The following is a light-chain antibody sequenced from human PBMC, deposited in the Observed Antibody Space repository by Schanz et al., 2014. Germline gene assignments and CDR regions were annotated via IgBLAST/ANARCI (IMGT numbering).Light chain of an antibody. CDR1: QSVSSTY. CDR3: QQRSNWPPLT. J-gene: IGKJ4*01. Sequence: EIVLTQSPGTLSLSPGERATLSCRASQSVSSTYLGWYQQKPGQAPRLLIYRASSRATGIPDRFSGSGSGTDFTLTISRLEPEDFAVYHCQQRSNWPPLTFGGGTKVEIK. CDR2: RAS. V-gene: IGKV3D-20*02.